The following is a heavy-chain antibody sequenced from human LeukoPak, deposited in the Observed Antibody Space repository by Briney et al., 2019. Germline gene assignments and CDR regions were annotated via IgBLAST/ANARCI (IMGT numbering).Heavy chain of an antibody. J-gene: IGHJ4*02. Sequence: GASVKVSCKASGGTFSSYAISWVRQAPGQGLEWMGRIIPIFGTANYAQKFQGRVTITTDESTSTAYMELSSLGSEDTAVYYCARELIVGAVDYWGQGTLVTVSS. CDR2: IIPIFGTA. D-gene: IGHD1-26*01. CDR1: GGTFSSYA. V-gene: IGHV1-69*05. CDR3: ARELIVGAVDY.